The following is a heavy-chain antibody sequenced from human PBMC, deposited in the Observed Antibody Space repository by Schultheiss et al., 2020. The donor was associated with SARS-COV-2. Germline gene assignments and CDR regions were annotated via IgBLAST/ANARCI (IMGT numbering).Heavy chain of an antibody. J-gene: IGHJ4*02. Sequence: GGSLRLSCAASGFTFSSYAMSWVRQAPGKGLEWVSAISGSGGSTYYADSVKGRFTISRDNSKNTLYLQMNSLRAEDTAVYFCAKSLALYGDRPFDYWGQGTLVTVSS. CDR3: AKSLALYGDRPFDY. V-gene: IGHV3-23*01. D-gene: IGHD4-17*01. CDR2: ISGSGGST. CDR1: GFTFSSYA.